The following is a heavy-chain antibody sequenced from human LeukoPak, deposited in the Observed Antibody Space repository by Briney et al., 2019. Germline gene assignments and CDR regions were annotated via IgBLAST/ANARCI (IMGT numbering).Heavy chain of an antibody. CDR2: ISYDGSNK. V-gene: IGHV3-30*18. D-gene: IGHD6-13*01. Sequence: PGGSLRLSCAASGFTFSSYGMHWVRQAPGKGLEWVAVISYDGSNKYYADSVKGRFTISRDNSKNTLYLQMNSLRAEDTAVYYCAKDRGSSWYSNYYYYYMDVWGKGTTVTISS. J-gene: IGHJ6*03. CDR3: AKDRGSSWYSNYYYYYMDV. CDR1: GFTFSSYG.